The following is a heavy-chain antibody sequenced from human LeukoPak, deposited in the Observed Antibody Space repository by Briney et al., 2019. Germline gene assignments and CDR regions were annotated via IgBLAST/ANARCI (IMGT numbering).Heavy chain of an antibody. D-gene: IGHD6-13*01. CDR2: IKQDGSEK. CDR1: GFTFSSYW. J-gene: IGHJ4*02. V-gene: IGHV3-7*01. Sequence: GGSLRLSCAASGFTFSSYWMNWVRQSPGKGLEWVANIKQDGSEKYYVDSVKGRFTISRDNPKNSLYLQMNSLRAEDTAVYYCVRALAAGSYWGRGALVTVSS. CDR3: VRALAAGSY.